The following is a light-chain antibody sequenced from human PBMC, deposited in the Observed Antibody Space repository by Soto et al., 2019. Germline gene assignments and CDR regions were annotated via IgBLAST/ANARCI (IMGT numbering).Light chain of an antibody. J-gene: IGKJ1*01. V-gene: IGKV1-5*03. Sequence: DIQMTQPPSTLSASVGDRVTITCRASQSISSWLAWYQQKPGKAPKLLIYKACNLESGVPSRFSGSGSGTEFTLTISSLQPDGFATYYCQQYNSYPGTFGQGTKVDIK. CDR1: QSISSW. CDR2: KAC. CDR3: QQYNSYPGT.